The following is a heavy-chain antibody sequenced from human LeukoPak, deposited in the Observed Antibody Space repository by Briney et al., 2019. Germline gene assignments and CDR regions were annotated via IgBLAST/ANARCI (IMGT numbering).Heavy chain of an antibody. CDR1: GGSISSSSYY. CDR3: ARLSRFGDFDY. V-gene: IGHV4-39*01. CDR2: FYYSGST. J-gene: IGHJ4*02. Sequence: PSETLSLTCTVSGGSISSSSYYWGWIRQPPGKGLEWIGSFYYSGSTYYNPSLKSRVTISVDTSKNQFSLKLSSVTAADTAVYYCARLSRFGDFDYWGQGTLVTVSS. D-gene: IGHD3-10*01.